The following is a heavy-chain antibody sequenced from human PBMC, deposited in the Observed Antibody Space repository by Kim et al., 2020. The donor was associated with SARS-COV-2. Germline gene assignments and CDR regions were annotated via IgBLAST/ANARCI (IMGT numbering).Heavy chain of an antibody. CDR2: ISGSGGST. D-gene: IGHD3-22*01. CDR3: AKRFSPYYDSSGYWDY. CDR1: GFTFSSYA. J-gene: IGHJ4*02. Sequence: GGSLRLSCAASGFTFSSYAMSWVRQAPGKGLEWVSAISGSGGSTYYADSVKGRFTISRDNSKNTLYLQMNSLRAEDTAVYYCAKRFSPYYDSSGYWDYWGQGTLVTVSS. V-gene: IGHV3-23*01.